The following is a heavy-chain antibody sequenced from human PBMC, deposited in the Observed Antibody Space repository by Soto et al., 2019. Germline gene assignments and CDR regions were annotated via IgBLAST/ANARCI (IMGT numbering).Heavy chain of an antibody. CDR1: GYNFTRFG. D-gene: IGHD1-26*01. V-gene: IGHV1-18*01. J-gene: IGHJ6*02. CDR3: ARLYIVGTTMSYGMDV. CDR2: ISVYSGNT. Sequence: ASVKVSCKASGYNFTRFGISWVRQAPGQGLEWMGWISVYSGNTNYAQKLQGRVTMTTDTSTSTAYMELRSLRSDDTDVYYCARLYIVGTTMSYGMDVWGQGTTVTVSS.